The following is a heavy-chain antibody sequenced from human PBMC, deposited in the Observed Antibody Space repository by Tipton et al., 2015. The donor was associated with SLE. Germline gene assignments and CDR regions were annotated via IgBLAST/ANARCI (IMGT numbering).Heavy chain of an antibody. CDR2: ISYDGSNK. V-gene: IGHV3-30-3*01. D-gene: IGHD5-18*01. CDR1: GFTFSSYA. Sequence: RSLRLSCAASGFTFSSYAMHWVRQAPGKGLEWVAVISYDGSNKYYADSVKGRFTISRDNSKNTLYLQMNSLRAEDTAVYYCARAEGNTAMLYWGQGTLVTGSS. J-gene: IGHJ4*02. CDR3: ARAEGNTAMLY.